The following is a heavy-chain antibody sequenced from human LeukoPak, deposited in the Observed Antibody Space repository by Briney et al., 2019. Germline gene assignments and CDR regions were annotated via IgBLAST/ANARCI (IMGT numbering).Heavy chain of an antibody. Sequence: GGSLRLSCAASGFTFDDYAMHWVRQAPGKGLEWVSGISWNSGSIGYADSVKGRFTISRDNAKNSLYLQMNSLGAEDTALYYCANSHCSSTSCYNYFDYWGQGTLVTISS. CDR2: ISWNSGSI. D-gene: IGHD2-2*02. CDR1: GFTFDDYA. V-gene: IGHV3-9*01. J-gene: IGHJ4*02. CDR3: ANSHCSSTSCYNYFDY.